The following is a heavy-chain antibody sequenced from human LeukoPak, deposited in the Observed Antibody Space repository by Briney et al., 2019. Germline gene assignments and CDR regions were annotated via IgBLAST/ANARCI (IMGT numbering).Heavy chain of an antibody. Sequence: SETLSLTCTVSGGSISSSSYYWGWIRQPPGKGLEWIGSIYYSGSTYYNPSLKSRVTISVDTSKNQFSLKLSSVTAADTAVYYCARDRNGYSSGNWGQGTLVTVSS. V-gene: IGHV4-39*07. CDR3: ARDRNGYSSGN. D-gene: IGHD6-19*01. CDR2: IYYSGST. CDR1: GGSISSSSYY. J-gene: IGHJ4*02.